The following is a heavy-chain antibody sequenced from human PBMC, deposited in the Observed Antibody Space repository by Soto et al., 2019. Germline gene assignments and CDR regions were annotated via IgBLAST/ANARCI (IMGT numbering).Heavy chain of an antibody. J-gene: IGHJ6*02. CDR1: GFTFSSYA. CDR3: ARDQAAAGPPEAMDV. CDR2: ISYDGSNK. D-gene: IGHD6-13*01. V-gene: IGHV3-30-3*01. Sequence: QVQLVESGGGVVQPGRSLRLSCAASGFTFSSYAMHWVRQAPGKGLEWVAVISYDGSNKYYADSVKGRFTISRDNSKNTLYLQMNSLRAEDTAVYYCARDQAAAGPPEAMDVWGQGTTVTVSS.